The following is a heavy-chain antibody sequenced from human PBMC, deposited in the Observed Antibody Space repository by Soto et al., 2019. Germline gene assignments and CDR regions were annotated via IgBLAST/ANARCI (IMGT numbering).Heavy chain of an antibody. V-gene: IGHV5-51*01. CDR1: GYSFTRYW. CDR3: ARTSAAGKYYYAMDV. Sequence: GGSLQLSCTGSGYSFTRYWIGWVRQMPGKGLEWMGIIYPGDSDTRYSPSFQGQVTISADKSISTAYLQWSSLKASDTAMYYCARTSAAGKYYYAMDVWGQGTTVTVSS. J-gene: IGHJ6*02. D-gene: IGHD6-13*01. CDR2: IYPGDSDT.